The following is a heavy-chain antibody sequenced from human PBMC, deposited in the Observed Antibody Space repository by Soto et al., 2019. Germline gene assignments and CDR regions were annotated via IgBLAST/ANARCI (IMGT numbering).Heavy chain of an antibody. D-gene: IGHD2-2*01. CDR3: ARMLGYCSSTSCYDDY. J-gene: IGHJ4*02. CDR1: GFTVSSNY. V-gene: IGHV3-53*04. Sequence: VQLVESGGGLVQPGGSLRLSCAASGFTVSSNYMSWVRQAPGKGLEWVSVIYSGGSTYYADSVKGRFTISRHNSKNTLYLQMNSLRAEDTAVYYCARMLGYCSSTSCYDDYWGQGTLVTVSS. CDR2: IYSGGST.